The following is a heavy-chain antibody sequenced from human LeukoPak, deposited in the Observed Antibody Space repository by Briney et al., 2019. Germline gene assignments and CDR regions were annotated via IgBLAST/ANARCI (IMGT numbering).Heavy chain of an antibody. J-gene: IGHJ5*02. D-gene: IGHD3-3*01. CDR2: IHTSGST. V-gene: IGHV4-4*07. CDR1: GGSISSYY. Sequence: SETLSLTCTVSGGSISSYYWSWIRQPAGKGLEWIGRIHTSGSTNYNPSLKSRVTMSVDTSKNQFSLKLSSVTAADTAVYYCARASGYDFWSGYHWFDPWGQGTLVTVSS. CDR3: ARASGYDFWSGYHWFDP.